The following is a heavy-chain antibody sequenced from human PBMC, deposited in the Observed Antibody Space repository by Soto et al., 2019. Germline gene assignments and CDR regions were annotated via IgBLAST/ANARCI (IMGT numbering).Heavy chain of an antibody. D-gene: IGHD3-22*01. V-gene: IGHV1-69*13. CDR3: ARDRGLDYYDSSGYFDY. CDR2: IIPIFGTA. J-gene: IGHJ4*02. Sequence: ASVKVSCEASGGTFSSYAISWVRQAPGQGLEWMGGIIPIFGTANYAQKFQGRVTITADESTSTAYMELSSLRSEDTAVYYCARDRGLDYYDSSGYFDYWGQGTLVTVSS. CDR1: GGTFSSYA.